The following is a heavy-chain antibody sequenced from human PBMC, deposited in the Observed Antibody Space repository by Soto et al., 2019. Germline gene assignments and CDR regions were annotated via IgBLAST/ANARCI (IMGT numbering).Heavy chain of an antibody. Sequence: SETLSLTCTVSGGSISSGGYYWSWIRQHPGKGLEWIGYIYYSGSTYYNPSLKSRVTISVDTSKNQFSLKLSSVTAADTAVYYCARSSGSWYSSLFDPWGQRTLVTVSS. CDR1: GGSISSGGYY. D-gene: IGHD6-13*01. J-gene: IGHJ5*02. V-gene: IGHV4-31*03. CDR2: IYYSGST. CDR3: ARSSGSWYSSLFDP.